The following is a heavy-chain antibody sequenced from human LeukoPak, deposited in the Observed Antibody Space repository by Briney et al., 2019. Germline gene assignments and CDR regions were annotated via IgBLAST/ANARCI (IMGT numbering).Heavy chain of an antibody. CDR3: ARKRSPRSPFDY. CDR2: INHSGST. CDR1: GGSFSGYY. V-gene: IGHV4-34*01. Sequence: KPSETLSLTCAVYGGSFSGYYWSWIRQPPGKGLEWIGEINHSGSTNYNPSLKSRVTISVDTSKNQFSLKLSSVTAADTAVYYCARKRSPRSPFDYWGQETLVTVSS. J-gene: IGHJ4*02. D-gene: IGHD3-3*01.